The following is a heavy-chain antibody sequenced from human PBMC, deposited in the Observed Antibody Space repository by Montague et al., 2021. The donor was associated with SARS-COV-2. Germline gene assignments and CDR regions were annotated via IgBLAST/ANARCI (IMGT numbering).Heavy chain of an antibody. CDR3: ARHYSATLPAVY. V-gene: IGHV4-59*01. CDR1: GGSISSYY. CDR2: IYYSGST. J-gene: IGHJ4*02. Sequence: SETLSLTCTVSGGSISSYYWSWIRQPPGKGLEWIGYIYYSGSTNYNPSRKSRVTISVDTSKNQFSLKLSSVTAADTAVYYCARHYSATLPAVYWGQGTLVTVSS. D-gene: IGHD2-15*01.